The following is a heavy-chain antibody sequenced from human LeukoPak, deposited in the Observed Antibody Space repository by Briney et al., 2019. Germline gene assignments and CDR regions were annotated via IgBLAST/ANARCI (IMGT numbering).Heavy chain of an antibody. V-gene: IGHV3-23*01. J-gene: IGHJ4*02. Sequence: TGGSLRLSCAASGFTFSSYAMSWVRQAPGKGLEWVSAISGSGGSTYYADSVKGRFTISRDNSKNTLYLQMNSLRAEDTAVYYCAKDHSSGWHFDYWGQGTLVTVSS. CDR1: GFTFSSYA. D-gene: IGHD6-19*01. CDR2: ISGSGGST. CDR3: AKDHSSGWHFDY.